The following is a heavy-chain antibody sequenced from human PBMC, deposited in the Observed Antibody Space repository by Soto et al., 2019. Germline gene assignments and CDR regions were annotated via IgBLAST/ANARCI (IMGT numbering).Heavy chain of an antibody. V-gene: IGHV3-30-3*01. D-gene: IGHD1-26*01. Sequence: PGGSLRLSCAASGFTFSSYAMHWVRQAPGKGLEWVAVISYDGSNKYYADSVKGRFTISRDNSKNTLYLQMNSLRAEDTAVYYCARSGARRDKDNWFDPWGQGTPVTVSS. CDR2: ISYDGSNK. CDR3: ARSGARRDKDNWFDP. J-gene: IGHJ5*02. CDR1: GFTFSSYA.